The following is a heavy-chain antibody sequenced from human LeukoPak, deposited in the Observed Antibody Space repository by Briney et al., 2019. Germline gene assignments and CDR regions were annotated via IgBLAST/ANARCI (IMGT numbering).Heavy chain of an antibody. J-gene: IGHJ4*02. CDR3: ARDPPDYYGSGSYPFDY. V-gene: IGHV1-2*02. Sequence: ASVKVSCKASGYTFTGYYMHWVRQAPGQGLEWMGWINPNGGGTNYAQKFQGRVTMTRDTSISTAYMELSRLRSDDTAVYYCARDPPDYYGSGSYPFDYWGQGTLVTVSS. CDR1: GYTFTGYY. CDR2: INPNGGGT. D-gene: IGHD3-10*01.